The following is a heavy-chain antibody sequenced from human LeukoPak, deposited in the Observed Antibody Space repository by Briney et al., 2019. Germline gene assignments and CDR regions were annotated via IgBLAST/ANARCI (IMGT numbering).Heavy chain of an antibody. CDR1: GDSLSTSTYY. CDR3: VRQGRWD. CDR2: FYYSGNT. Sequence: PSETLSLTCTVSGDSLSTSTYYWGWIRQPPGTGLEWIGSFYYSGNTHYNPSLKSRVTISVDTSKNQFSLNLSSVTAADTAVYYCVRQGRWDWGQGTLVTVSS. D-gene: IGHD4-23*01. V-gene: IGHV4-39*01. J-gene: IGHJ4*02.